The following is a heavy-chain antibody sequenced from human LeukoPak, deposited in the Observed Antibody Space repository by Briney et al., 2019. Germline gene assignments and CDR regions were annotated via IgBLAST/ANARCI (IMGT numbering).Heavy chain of an antibody. CDR3: ARGRKLLWFGELLAAYNWFDP. D-gene: IGHD3-10*01. Sequence: ASVKVSCKSSGYTFTGYYMHWVRQAPGQGLARMGWVNPNSGGTNSAQKFQGRVTMTRNTSISTAYMELSSLRSEDTAVYYCARGRKLLWFGELLAAYNWFDPWGQGTLVTVSS. V-gene: IGHV1-2*02. CDR2: VNPNSGGT. J-gene: IGHJ5*02. CDR1: GYTFTGYY.